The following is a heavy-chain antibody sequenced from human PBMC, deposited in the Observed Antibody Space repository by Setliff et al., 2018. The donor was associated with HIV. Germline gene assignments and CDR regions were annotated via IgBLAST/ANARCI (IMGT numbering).Heavy chain of an antibody. Sequence: SETLSLTCSVPSGSISVYYWSWVRQPPRRGLEWIGYVSYSGSTSYNPTLNSRVTMSVDTSRDQFSLKLSSVTAADTAVYYCARARGRAQLSYYFDYWGQGRLVTVSS. D-gene: IGHD2-2*01. CDR3: ARARGRAQLSYYFDY. CDR2: VSYSGST. J-gene: IGHJ4*02. V-gene: IGHV4-59*01. CDR1: SGSISVYY.